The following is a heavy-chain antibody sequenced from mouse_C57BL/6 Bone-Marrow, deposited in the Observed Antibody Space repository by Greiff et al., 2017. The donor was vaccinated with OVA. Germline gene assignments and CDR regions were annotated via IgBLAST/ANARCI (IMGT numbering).Heavy chain of an antibody. CDR1: GYAFSSSW. CDR2: IYPGDGDT. J-gene: IGHJ2*01. Sequence: VQLQQSGPELVKPGASVKLSCKASGYAFSSSWMNWVKQRPGKGLEWIGRIYPGDGDTNYNGKFKGKATLTADKSSSTAYMQLSSLTSEDSAVYFCAREGSGYVYWGQGTTLTVSS. CDR3: AREGSGYVY. D-gene: IGHD3-2*02. V-gene: IGHV1-82*01.